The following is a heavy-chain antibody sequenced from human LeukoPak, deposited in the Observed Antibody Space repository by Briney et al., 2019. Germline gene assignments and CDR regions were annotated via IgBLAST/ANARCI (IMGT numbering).Heavy chain of an antibody. CDR1: GYTFTGYY. J-gene: IGHJ4*02. Sequence: ASVKVSCKASGYTFTGYYMHWVRQAPGQGLEWMGWINPNSSGTNYAQKFQGRVTMTRDTSISTAYMELSRLRSDDTAVYYCARSPTVIRPFDYWGQGTLVTVSS. CDR3: ARSPTVIRPFDY. V-gene: IGHV1-2*02. D-gene: IGHD4-11*01. CDR2: INPNSSGT.